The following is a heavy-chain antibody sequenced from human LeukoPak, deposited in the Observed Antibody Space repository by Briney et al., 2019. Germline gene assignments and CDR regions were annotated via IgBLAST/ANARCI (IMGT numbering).Heavy chain of an antibody. CDR2: ISYDGSNT. CDR3: ASQYCSGGSCQKTYTDY. J-gene: IGHJ4*02. CDR1: GFTFSNYA. D-gene: IGHD2-15*01. Sequence: PGKSLRLSCAASGFTFSNYAMHWVRQAPGKGLEWVAVISYDGSNTYYADSVKGRFTISRDNSKNTLYLQMNSLRAEDTAVYYCASQYCSGGSCQKTYTDYWGQGTLVTVSS. V-gene: IGHV3-30*14.